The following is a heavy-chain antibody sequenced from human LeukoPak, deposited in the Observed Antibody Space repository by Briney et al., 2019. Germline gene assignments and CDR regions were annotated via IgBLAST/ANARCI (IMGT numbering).Heavy chain of an antibody. J-gene: IGHJ4*02. CDR2: ISWNSGSI. CDR1: GFTFDDYA. Sequence: GGSLRLSCAASGFTFDDYAMHWVRQAPGKGLEWVSGISWNSGSIGYADSVKGRFTISRDNAKNSLYLQMNSLRAEDTALYYCAKDWLPMVRGVDYWGQGTLVTVSS. V-gene: IGHV3-9*01. D-gene: IGHD3-10*01. CDR3: AKDWLPMVRGVDY.